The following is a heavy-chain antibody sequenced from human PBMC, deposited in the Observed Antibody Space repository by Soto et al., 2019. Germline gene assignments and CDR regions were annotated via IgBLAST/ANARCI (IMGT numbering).Heavy chain of an antibody. J-gene: IGHJ4*02. CDR3: TKNSAYALDY. D-gene: IGHD5-12*01. V-gene: IGHV4-4*02. CDR2: LHHGGST. Sequence: SRTLSLTSNAPLSPITKIICGIWSANPPGGGLEWIGELHHGGSTNYNPSLESRATFSVDISKNQFFLKLSSVTAADTAVYYCTKNSAYALDYWGQGTLVTVSS. CDR1: LSPITKII.